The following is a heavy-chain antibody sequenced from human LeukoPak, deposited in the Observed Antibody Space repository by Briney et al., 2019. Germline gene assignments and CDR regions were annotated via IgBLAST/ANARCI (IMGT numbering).Heavy chain of an antibody. CDR2: ISGSGGST. J-gene: IGHJ3*02. CDR1: GFTFSSYA. D-gene: IGHD1-26*01. CDR3: AKGGARMDAFDI. Sequence: GGSLRLSCAASGFTFSSYAMSWVRQAPGKGLEWVSAISGSGGSTYYADSVKGRFTISRDNSKNTLYLQMNSLRAEDAAVYYCAKGGARMDAFDIWGQGTMVTVSS. V-gene: IGHV3-23*01.